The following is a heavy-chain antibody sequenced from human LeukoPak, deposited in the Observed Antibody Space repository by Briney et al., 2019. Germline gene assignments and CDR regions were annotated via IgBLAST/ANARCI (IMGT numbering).Heavy chain of an antibody. D-gene: IGHD3-10*01. CDR3: ARANGSNYALDY. V-gene: IGHV3-23*01. CDR1: GFTFSSYA. Sequence: GGSLRLSCAASGFTFSSYAMSWVRQAPGKGLEWVSAISGSGGSTYYADSVKGRFTISGDNAKNTLYLQMNSLRAEDTAVYYCARANGSNYALDYWGQGTLVTVSS. CDR2: ISGSGGST. J-gene: IGHJ4*02.